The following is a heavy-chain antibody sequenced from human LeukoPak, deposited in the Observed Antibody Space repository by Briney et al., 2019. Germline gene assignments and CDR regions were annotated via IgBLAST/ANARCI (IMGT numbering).Heavy chain of an antibody. D-gene: IGHD3-10*01. CDR1: GFTFSSYA. Sequence: PGGSLRLSCAASGFTFSSYAMSWVRQAPGKGLEWVSAISGSGGSTYYADSVKGRFTISRDNSKNTLYLQMNSLRAEDTAVYYCAKAHITMVRGVIITSDYWGQGTLVTVSS. CDR2: ISGSGGST. V-gene: IGHV3-23*01. CDR3: AKAHITMVRGVIITSDY. J-gene: IGHJ4*02.